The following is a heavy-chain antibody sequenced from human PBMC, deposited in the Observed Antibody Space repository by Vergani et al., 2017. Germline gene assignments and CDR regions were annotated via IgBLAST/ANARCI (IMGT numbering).Heavy chain of an antibody. V-gene: IGHV3-30*18. CDR1: GFTFSSYG. CDR2: ISYDGINK. Sequence: QVQLVESGGGVVQPGRSLRLSCAASGFTFSSYGMHWVRQAPGKGLEWVAVISYDGINKYYADSVKGRFTISRDNSKNTLYLQMNSLRAEDTAVYYCAKDGVVTATKRRAYYYYGMDVWGQGTTVTVSS. J-gene: IGHJ6*02. CDR3: AKDGVVTATKRRAYYYYGMDV. D-gene: IGHD2-21*02.